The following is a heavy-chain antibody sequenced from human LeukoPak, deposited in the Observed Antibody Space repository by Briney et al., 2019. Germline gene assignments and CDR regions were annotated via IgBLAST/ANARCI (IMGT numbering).Heavy chain of an antibody. CDR2: VSGRGDST. D-gene: IGHD5-18*01. Sequence: GGSLRLSCAASGFTFSSYAMSWVRQAPGKGLEWVSAVSGRGDSTYYADSVKGRFTISRDNSKNTLYLQMNSLRAEDTAVYYCAKETGYSYGSNYFDYWGQGTLVTVSS. J-gene: IGHJ4*02. V-gene: IGHV3-23*01. CDR1: GFTFSSYA. CDR3: AKETGYSYGSNYFDY.